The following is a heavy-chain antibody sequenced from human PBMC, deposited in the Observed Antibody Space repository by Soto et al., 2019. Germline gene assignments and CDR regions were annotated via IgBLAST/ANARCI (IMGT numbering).Heavy chain of an antibody. Sequence: QVQLVQSGPVVKKPGASVEVSCRASGYTFSIYPIIWVRQAPGQGLEWMGWINPYNGNTKYAQNLQGRVTMTTDTSTSTAYMELRSVSSDDTAVFYCARVVNGMTGGDYWGQGTLVTVSS. CDR2: INPYNGNT. CDR3: ARVVNGMTGGDY. V-gene: IGHV1-18*01. J-gene: IGHJ4*02. D-gene: IGHD2-8*01. CDR1: GYTFSIYP.